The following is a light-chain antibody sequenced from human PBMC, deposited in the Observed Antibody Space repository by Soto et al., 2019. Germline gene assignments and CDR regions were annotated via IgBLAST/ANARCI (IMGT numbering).Light chain of an antibody. CDR2: DAS. J-gene: IGKJ1*01. V-gene: IGKV3-15*01. Sequence: PGERATLSCRAGQNIGTSLVWSQQKPGQSPRLLIYDASTRATGIPARFSGSGSGTEFTLTISSLQSEDFAVYYCQQYNNWPRTFGQGTKVDIK. CDR1: QNIGTS. CDR3: QQYNNWPRT.